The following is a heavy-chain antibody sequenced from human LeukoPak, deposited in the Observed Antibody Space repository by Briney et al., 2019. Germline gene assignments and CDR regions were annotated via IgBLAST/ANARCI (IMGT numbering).Heavy chain of an antibody. CDR2: LSNDNRRT. V-gene: IGHV3-23*01. J-gene: IGHJ4*02. D-gene: IGHD6-13*01. CDR1: GFTFSSYG. CDR3: AKRSAAGTFYFDY. Sequence: GGSLRLSCAASGFTFSSYGVHWVRLAPGKGLEWVSSLSNDNRRTYYAESVKGRFAISRDNSKNTLYLEMTSLRVEDTAVYHCAKRSAAGTFYFDYWGQGTLLTVSS.